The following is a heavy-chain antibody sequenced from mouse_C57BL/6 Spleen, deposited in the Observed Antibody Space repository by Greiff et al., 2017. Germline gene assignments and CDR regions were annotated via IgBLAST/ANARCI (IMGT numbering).Heavy chain of an antibody. Sequence: VQLQQPGAELVKPGASVKMSCKASGYTFTSYWITWVKQRPGKGLEWIGDIYPGSGSTNYNEKFKGKATLTVDTSSSTAYLQLGSLTSEDSAVYYCARSLYYYGSSYGAYWGQGTLVTVSA. D-gene: IGHD1-1*01. CDR3: ARSLYYYGSSYGAY. J-gene: IGHJ3*01. V-gene: IGHV1-55*01. CDR1: GYTFTSYW. CDR2: IYPGSGST.